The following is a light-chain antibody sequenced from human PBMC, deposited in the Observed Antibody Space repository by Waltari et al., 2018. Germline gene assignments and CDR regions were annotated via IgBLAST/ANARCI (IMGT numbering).Light chain of an antibody. J-gene: IGKJ2*01. Sequence: DIVVTQSTDYLAVSLGERSTINSKSSQSVLYSHNKKNYLAWYQQKPGQPPKLLIYWASTRESGVPDRISGSGSGTDFTLTISSLQAEDVAVYYCQQYYSSPLTFGQGTNLEIK. V-gene: IGKV4-1*01. CDR3: QQYYSSPLT. CDR1: QSVLYSHNKKNY. CDR2: WAS.